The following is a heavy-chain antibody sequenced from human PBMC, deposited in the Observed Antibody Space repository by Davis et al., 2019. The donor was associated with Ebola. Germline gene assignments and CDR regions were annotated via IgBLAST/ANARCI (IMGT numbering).Heavy chain of an antibody. J-gene: IGHJ4*02. V-gene: IGHV3-23*01. D-gene: IGHD3-10*01. Sequence: PGGSLRLSCAASGFTFSSYTMNWVRQAPGKGLEWVSSISGSGDISYYADSVKGRFTISRDNSKNTLYLQINSLRAEDTAVYYCAKDEHCLTITCQPGFWGQGTLVTVSS. CDR3: AKDEHCLTITCQPGF. CDR2: ISGSGDIS. CDR1: GFTFSSYT.